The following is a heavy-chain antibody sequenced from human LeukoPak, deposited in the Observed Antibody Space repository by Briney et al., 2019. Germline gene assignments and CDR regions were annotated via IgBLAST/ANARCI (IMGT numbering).Heavy chain of an antibody. CDR1: GLTFSSDR. V-gene: IGHV3-21*01. CDR3: AREGESYPDLDY. D-gene: IGHD3-10*01. Sequence: PVGSLRLSCAAAGLTFSSDRMNWVRRAPGDGLEWVSFISNSSSYIYYADSVKGRFTISRHNAKNSLYLQMNSLRAEDTAVYYCAREGESYPDLDYWGQGTLVTVSS. CDR2: ISNSSSYI. J-gene: IGHJ4*02.